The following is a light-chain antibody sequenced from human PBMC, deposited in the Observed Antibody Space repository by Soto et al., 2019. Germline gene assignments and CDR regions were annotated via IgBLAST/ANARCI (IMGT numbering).Light chain of an antibody. CDR3: QKYYNAPALS. J-gene: IGKJ4*01. CDR1: QGITNY. CDR2: AAS. V-gene: IGKV1-27*01. Sequence: DIQMTQSPSSLSASLGDRVTITCRASQGITNYLAWYQQKPGKPPKLLVHAASTLQSGVSSRFSGSGYGTDFTLTISNLQPEDVATYYCQKYYNAPALSFGGGTKVEIK.